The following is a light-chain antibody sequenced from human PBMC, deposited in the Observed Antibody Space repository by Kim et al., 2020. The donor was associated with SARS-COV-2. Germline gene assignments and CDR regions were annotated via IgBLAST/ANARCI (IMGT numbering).Light chain of an antibody. V-gene: IGLV1-44*01. CDR1: TYNIASYA. Sequence: VTTSSCSSTYNIASYAVHWYQQLPGTAPKLLIYSNNHRPSGVPDRFSGSKSGTSASLAITGLQAEDEADYYCEAWDNSLNGVVFGGGTQLTVL. CDR3: EAWDNSLNGVV. J-gene: IGLJ2*01. CDR2: SNN.